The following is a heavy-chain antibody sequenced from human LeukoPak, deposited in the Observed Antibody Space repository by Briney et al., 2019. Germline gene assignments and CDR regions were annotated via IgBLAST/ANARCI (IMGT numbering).Heavy chain of an antibody. CDR2: IRYDGSNK. Sequence: PGGSLRLSCAASGFTFSSYGMHWVRQAPGKGLEWVAFIRYDGSNKYYAGSVKGRFTISRDNSKNTLYLQMNSLRAEDTAVYYCAKRYYGSGRHSFDYWGQGTLVTVSS. V-gene: IGHV3-30*02. D-gene: IGHD3-10*01. CDR1: GFTFSSYG. CDR3: AKRYYGSGRHSFDY. J-gene: IGHJ4*02.